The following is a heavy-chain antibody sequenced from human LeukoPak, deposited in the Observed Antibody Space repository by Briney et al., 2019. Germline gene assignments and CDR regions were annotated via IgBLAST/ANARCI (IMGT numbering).Heavy chain of an antibody. V-gene: IGHV3-7*03. CDR3: AKESMVRGVIRYYYGMDV. CDR1: GFTFSSYW. CDR2: IKQDGSEK. D-gene: IGHD3-10*01. J-gene: IGHJ6*04. Sequence: GGSLRLSCAASGFTFSSYWMSWVRQAPGKGLEWVANIKQDGSEKYYVDSVKGGFTISRENDKNSLYLQMNSLRAEDTAVYYCAKESMVRGVIRYYYGMDVWGKGTTVTVSS.